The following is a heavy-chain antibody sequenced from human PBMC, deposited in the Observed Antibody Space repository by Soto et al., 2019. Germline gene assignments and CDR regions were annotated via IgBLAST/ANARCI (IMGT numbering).Heavy chain of an antibody. V-gene: IGHV4-4*07. J-gene: IGHJ3*02. CDR2: IVTSGST. CDR1: GGSVHSYY. Sequence: SETLSLTFSVYGGSVHSYYWTWIRQTAGKGLERIGPIVTSGSTNNNPYLKSRVTMSVDTSKNQLYLKLSYVTAEDKAVYYCAAYNRTLGTFDIWGQGTMVT. D-gene: IGHD1-20*01. CDR3: AAYNRTLGTFDI.